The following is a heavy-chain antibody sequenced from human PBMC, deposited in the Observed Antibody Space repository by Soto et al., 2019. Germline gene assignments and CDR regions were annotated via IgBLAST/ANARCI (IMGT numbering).Heavy chain of an antibody. D-gene: IGHD6-19*01. Sequence: VQLVESGGGVVQPGRSLRLSCAASGFTFSDYAMHWVRQAPGKGLEWVAVVSHDGRNTHYADSVKGRFTISRDSSKNTVSLEMTSLRAEDTAVYYCANGGRKWLGTSDFNYWGQGALVTVSS. CDR2: VSHDGRNT. CDR3: ANGGRKWLGTSDFNY. J-gene: IGHJ4*02. CDR1: GFTFSDYA. V-gene: IGHV3-30*18.